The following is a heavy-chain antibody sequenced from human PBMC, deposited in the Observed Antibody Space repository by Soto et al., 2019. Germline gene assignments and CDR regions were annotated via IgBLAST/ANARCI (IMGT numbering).Heavy chain of an antibody. CDR3: ARVAGTSIYYYYYGIDV. V-gene: IGHV3-30-3*01. CDR1: GFIFSDYA. D-gene: IGHD6-19*01. Sequence: QVQLVESGGGVVQPGRSLRLSCVASGFIFSDYAMHCVRQAPGKGLEWVAVISHDGSNKYYADSVKGRFTISRDNSKNTLFLQMNSLRAEDTAVYYCARVAGTSIYYYYYGIDVWGQGTTVTVSS. CDR2: ISHDGSNK. J-gene: IGHJ6*02.